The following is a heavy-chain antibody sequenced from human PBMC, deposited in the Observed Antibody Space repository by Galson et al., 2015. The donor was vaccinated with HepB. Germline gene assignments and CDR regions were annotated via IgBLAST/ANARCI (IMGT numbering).Heavy chain of an antibody. CDR1: GFTFSSYA. D-gene: IGHD6-19*01. Sequence: SLRLSCAASGFTFSSYAMSWVRQAPGKGLEWVSAISGSGAATYYADSVRGRFTISRDNSKNTLYLQMNSLRAEDTAVYYCAKAHKNIAVAGYFDYWGQGTLVTVSS. CDR2: ISGSGAAT. J-gene: IGHJ4*02. V-gene: IGHV3-23*01. CDR3: AKAHKNIAVAGYFDY.